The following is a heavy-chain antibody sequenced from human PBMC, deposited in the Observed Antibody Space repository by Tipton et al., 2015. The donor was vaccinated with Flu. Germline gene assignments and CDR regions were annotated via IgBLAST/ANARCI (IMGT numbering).Heavy chain of an antibody. J-gene: IGHJ4*02. CDR2: ILYDGSNN. CDR3: ARVSPRRVTSIQAVMLPEGYFDH. D-gene: IGHD3-16*01. V-gene: IGHV3-30-3*01. Sequence: SLRLSCAASGFTFSSYAMHWVRQAPGKGLEWVAIILYDGSNNYYADSVKGRFTISRDNSKNTLYLQMNSLRAEDTAVYYCARVSPRRVTSIQAVMLPEGYFDHWGQGALVTVSS. CDR1: GFTFSSYA.